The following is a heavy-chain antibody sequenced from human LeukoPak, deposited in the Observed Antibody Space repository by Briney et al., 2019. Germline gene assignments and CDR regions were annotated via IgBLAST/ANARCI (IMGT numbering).Heavy chain of an antibody. CDR3: AASSGWYYYYGMDV. J-gene: IGHJ6*02. V-gene: IGHV3-53*04. D-gene: IGHD6-19*01. CDR1: GFTVSSNY. Sequence: PGRSLRLSCAASGFTVSSNYMSWVRQAPGKGLEWVSVIYSGGSTYYADSVKGRFTISRHNSKNTLYLQMNSLRAEDTAVYYCAASSGWYYYYGMDVWGQGTTVTVSS. CDR2: IYSGGST.